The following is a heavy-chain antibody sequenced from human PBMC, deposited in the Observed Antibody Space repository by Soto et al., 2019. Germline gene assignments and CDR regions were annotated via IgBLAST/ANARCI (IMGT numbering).Heavy chain of an antibody. J-gene: IGHJ4*02. V-gene: IGHV3-48*02. D-gene: IGHD3-10*01. CDR1: GFTFSDYG. CDR3: ARVNYLDDF. Sequence: GGSLRLSCAASGFTFSDYGMNWLRQAPGKGPEWISYIDSSGTTKMYADSVGGRFTISRDNAKNSVYLHMDSLRDEDTAVYYCARVNYLDDFWGQGTLVTVSS. CDR2: IDSSGTTK.